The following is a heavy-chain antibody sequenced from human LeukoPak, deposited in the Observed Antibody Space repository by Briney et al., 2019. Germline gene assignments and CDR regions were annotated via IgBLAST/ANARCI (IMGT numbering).Heavy chain of an antibody. J-gene: IGHJ6*03. D-gene: IGHD3-10*01. V-gene: IGHV4-39*01. Sequence: SETLSLTCTVSGGSISSSGYYWGWIRQPPGKGLEWIGSIYYSGSTYYNPSLKSRVTISVDTSKNQFSLKLSSVTAADTAVYYCARHKGSGSYSYYYYYMDVWGKGTTVTVSS. CDR2: IYYSGST. CDR3: ARHKGSGSYSYYYYYMDV. CDR1: GGSISSSGYY.